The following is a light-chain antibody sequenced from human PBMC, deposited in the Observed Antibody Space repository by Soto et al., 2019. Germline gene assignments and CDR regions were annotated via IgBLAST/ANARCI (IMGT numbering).Light chain of an antibody. CDR2: GAS. CDR3: QQYNNWWT. V-gene: IGKV3D-15*01. CDR1: QSVTTR. J-gene: IGKJ1*01. Sequence: IGLTQSPCALSLSPRERVTLSCRASQSVTTRLAWYQHKPGQAPTLLMSGASNRASGVPVRFSGSGSGTEFTLTISSLQSEDFAVYYCQQYNNWWTFGQGTKVDIK.